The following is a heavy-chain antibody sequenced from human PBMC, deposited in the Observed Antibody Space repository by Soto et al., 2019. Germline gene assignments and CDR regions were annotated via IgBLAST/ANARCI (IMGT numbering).Heavy chain of an antibody. CDR3: ARVQGTARNAFDV. V-gene: IGHV3-23*01. D-gene: IGHD6-6*01. CDR2: VSGSAGST. CDR1: GFTFSIYV. J-gene: IGHJ3*01. Sequence: EVQLLESGGGLVQPGGSLRLTCAASGFTFSIYVMTWVRPAPGKGLEWVSAVSGSAGSTYYADSVKGRFSISRDNSKNTLYLQMNSLTADDTAVYYCARVQGTARNAFDVWGHGTMVTVSS.